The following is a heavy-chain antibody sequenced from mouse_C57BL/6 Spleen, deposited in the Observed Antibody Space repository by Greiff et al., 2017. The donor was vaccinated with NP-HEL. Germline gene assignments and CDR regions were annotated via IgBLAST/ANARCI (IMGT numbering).Heavy chain of an antibody. CDR1: GFSFNTYA. V-gene: IGHV10-1*01. CDR2: IRSKSNNYAT. D-gene: IGHD4-1*01. Sequence: EVQVVESGGGLVQPKGSLKLSCAASGFSFNTYAMNWVRQAPGKGLEWVARIRSKSNNYATYYADSVKDRFTISRDDSESMLYLQMNNLKTEDTAMYYCVRGGLTGTVYYAMDYWGQGTSVTVSS. CDR3: VRGGLTGTVYYAMDY. J-gene: IGHJ4*01.